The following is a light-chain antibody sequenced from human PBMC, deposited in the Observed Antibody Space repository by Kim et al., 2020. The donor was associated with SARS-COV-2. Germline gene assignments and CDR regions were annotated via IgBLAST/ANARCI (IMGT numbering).Light chain of an antibody. CDR3: SSYTSSSPVV. CDR1: SSDVGSFNR. Sequence: QSALTQPPSVSGSPGQSVTISCTGSSSDVGSFNRVSWYQQPPGTAPKLMIYEVNNRPSGVPDRFSGSKSGNTASLTISGLQTGDEADYYCSSYTSSSPVVFGGGTQLIVL. V-gene: IGLV2-18*02. J-gene: IGLJ2*01. CDR2: EVN.